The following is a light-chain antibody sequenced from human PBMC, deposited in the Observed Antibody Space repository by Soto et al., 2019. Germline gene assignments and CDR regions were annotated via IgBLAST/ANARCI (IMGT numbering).Light chain of an antibody. CDR2: GAC. CDR3: QQRSNWPLT. CDR1: QTVRKNY. J-gene: IGKJ4*01. V-gene: IGKV3-11*01. Sequence: EIVLTQSPGTLSLSPGERATLSCRASQTVRKNYLTWYEQKPGQAPRLLIHGACNRATGIPARFSGSGSGTDFTLTISSLEPEDFAVYYCQQRSNWPLTFGGGTKVDIK.